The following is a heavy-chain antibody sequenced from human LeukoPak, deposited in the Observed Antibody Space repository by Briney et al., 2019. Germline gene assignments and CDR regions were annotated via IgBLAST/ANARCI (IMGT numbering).Heavy chain of an antibody. Sequence: SETLSLTCTVSGGSISSYYWSWIRQPPGKGLEWIGYIYYSGSTNYNPSLKSRVTISVDTSKNQFYLKLSSVTAADTAVYYCARLLATVTNNWFDPWGQGTLVIVCS. V-gene: IGHV4-59*01. CDR1: GGSISSYY. CDR3: ARLLATVTNNWFDP. CDR2: IYYSGST. D-gene: IGHD4-17*01. J-gene: IGHJ5*02.